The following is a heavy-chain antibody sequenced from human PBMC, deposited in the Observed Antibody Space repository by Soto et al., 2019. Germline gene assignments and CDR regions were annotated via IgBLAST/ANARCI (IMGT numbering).Heavy chain of an antibody. CDR1: GFTFSSYA. V-gene: IGHV3-23*01. Sequence: GGSLRLSCAASGFTFSSYAMSWVRQAPGKGLEWVSAISGSGGSTYYADSVKGRFTISRDNSKNTLYLQMNSLRAEDTAVYYCAKDGVMTTVISGWFDPWGQGTLVTVSS. J-gene: IGHJ5*02. CDR3: AKDGVMTTVISGWFDP. D-gene: IGHD4-17*01. CDR2: ISGSGGST.